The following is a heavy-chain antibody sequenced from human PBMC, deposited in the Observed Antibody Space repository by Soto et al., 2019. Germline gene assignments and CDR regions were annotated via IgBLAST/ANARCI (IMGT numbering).Heavy chain of an antibody. CDR2: IYHSGST. J-gene: IGHJ4*02. Sequence: PSETLSLTCAVSGGSISSSNWWSWVRQPPGKGLEWIGEIYHSGSTNYNPSLKSRVTISVDKSKNQFSLKLSSVTAADTAVYYCASVRGGYYYAMDSWGQGILVTVSS. CDR3: ASVRGGYYYAMDS. V-gene: IGHV4-4*02. D-gene: IGHD3-10*02. CDR1: GGSISSSNW.